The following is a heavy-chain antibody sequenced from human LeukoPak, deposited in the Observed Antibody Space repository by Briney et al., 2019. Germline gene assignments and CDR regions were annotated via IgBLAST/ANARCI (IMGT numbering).Heavy chain of an antibody. J-gene: IGHJ4*02. CDR1: GFTFSNYA. D-gene: IGHD1-26*01. CDR2: ISGGGGNR. Sequence: GGSLRLSCAASGFTFSNYAINWVRQAPGKGLEWVIGISGGGGNRYYADSVKGRFTISRDSSRNMVFLRMNNLRASDTAVYFCAKGSRDSGSYLGYLDFWGQGTLVTVSS. V-gene: IGHV3-23*01. CDR3: AKGSRDSGSYLGYLDF.